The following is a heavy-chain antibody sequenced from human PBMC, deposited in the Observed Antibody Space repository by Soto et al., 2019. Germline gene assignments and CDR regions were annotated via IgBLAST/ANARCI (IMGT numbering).Heavy chain of an antibody. J-gene: IGHJ4*02. V-gene: IGHV6-1*01. D-gene: IGHD6-13*01. CDR3: ARLTTKKKKDRSSWSFDY. CDR2: TYYRSKWYN. CDR1: GDSFSSNSAA. Sequence: SQTLSLTCAISGDSFSSNSAAWNWIRQSPSRGLEWLGRTYYRSKWYNDYAVSVKSRITINPDTSKNQFSLQLNSVTPEDTAVYYCARLTTKKKKDRSSWSFDYWGQGTLVPVSS.